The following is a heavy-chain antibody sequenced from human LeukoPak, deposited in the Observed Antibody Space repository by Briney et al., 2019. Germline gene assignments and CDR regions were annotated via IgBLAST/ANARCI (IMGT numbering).Heavy chain of an antibody. J-gene: IGHJ4*02. CDR3: ASDSEGIDY. D-gene: IGHD3-10*01. Sequence: PGGSLRLSCAASGFTFSGYAMHWVRQAPGKGLEWVALISYDGNKKYYADSVKGRFTISRDNSKNTVYLQMNSLRAEDTAVYYCASDSEGIDYWGQGTLVTVSS. CDR1: GFTFSGYA. CDR2: ISYDGNKK. V-gene: IGHV3-30*04.